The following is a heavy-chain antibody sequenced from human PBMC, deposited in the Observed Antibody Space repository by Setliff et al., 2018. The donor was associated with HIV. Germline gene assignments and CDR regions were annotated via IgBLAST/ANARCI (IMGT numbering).Heavy chain of an antibody. V-gene: IGHV4-59*08. CDR2: TFDNGNT. CDR3: AKRPGYGYPFHI. Sequence: PSETLSLTCSISGGSISFYYWNWLRQTPGKGLEWIAYTFDNGNTHYNPSLESRVTLSLDTSRNLFSLRLASVAAADTAVYYCAKRPGYGYPFHIWGQGTMVTVSS. D-gene: IGHD5-18*01. CDR1: GGSISFYY. J-gene: IGHJ3*02.